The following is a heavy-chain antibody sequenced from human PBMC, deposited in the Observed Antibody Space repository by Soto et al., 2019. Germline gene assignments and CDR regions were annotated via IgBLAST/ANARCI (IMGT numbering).Heavy chain of an antibody. J-gene: IGHJ3*02. CDR3: ARFYGEYDAAFDI. Sequence: GGSLRLSCAASGFTFSSYAMHWVRQAPGKGLEWVAVISYDGSNKYYADSVKGRFTISRDNSKNSLYLQMNSLRDEDTAVYYCARFYGEYDAAFDIWGQGTMVTVSS. V-gene: IGHV3-30-3*01. CDR2: ISYDGSNK. D-gene: IGHD4-17*01. CDR1: GFTFSSYA.